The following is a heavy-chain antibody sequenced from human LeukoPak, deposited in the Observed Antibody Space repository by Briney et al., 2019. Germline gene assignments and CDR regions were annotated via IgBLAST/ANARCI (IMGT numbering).Heavy chain of an antibody. CDR3: ASAYDYVWGSYGPPDY. J-gene: IGHJ4*02. D-gene: IGHD3-16*01. V-gene: IGHV3-74*01. CDR1: GFTFSSYW. CDR2: INSDGSST. Sequence: GGSLRLSCAASGFTFSSYWMHWVRQAPGKGLVWVSRINSDGSSTSYADSVKGRFTISRDNAKNTLYLQMNSLRAEDTAVYYCASAYDYVWGSYGPPDYWGQGTLVTVSP.